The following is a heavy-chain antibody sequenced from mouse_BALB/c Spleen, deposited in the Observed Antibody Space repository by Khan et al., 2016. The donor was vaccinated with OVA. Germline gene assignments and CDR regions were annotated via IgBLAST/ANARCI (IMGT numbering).Heavy chain of an antibody. CDR3: TRSGYGTFAY. Sequence: QVQLKESGAELVKPGASVRLSCKASGYTFTSYYLYWVKQRPGQGLKWIGDINPSNGGTNFNEKFKSKATLTVDKSSSTAYMRLSSLTSEDSAVYYCTRSGYGTFAYWGQGTLVTGSA. CDR2: INPSNGGT. J-gene: IGHJ3*01. V-gene: IGHV1S81*02. CDR1: GYTFTSYY. D-gene: IGHD2-1*01.